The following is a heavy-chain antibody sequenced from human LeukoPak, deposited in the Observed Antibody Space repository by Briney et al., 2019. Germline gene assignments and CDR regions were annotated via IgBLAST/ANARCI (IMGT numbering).Heavy chain of an antibody. CDR1: GGTFSSYA. J-gene: IGHJ3*02. CDR3: ARARRRGYSYGRNDAFDI. D-gene: IGHD5-18*01. CDR2: IIPFFGTP. V-gene: IGHV1-69*01. Sequence: GASVKVSCKASGGTFSSYAISWVRQAHGQGIEWMGGIIPFFGTPNSAQTFQGGVTITADESTSTAYMELSSLRSEDTAVYYCARARRRGYSYGRNDAFDIWGQGTMVTVSS.